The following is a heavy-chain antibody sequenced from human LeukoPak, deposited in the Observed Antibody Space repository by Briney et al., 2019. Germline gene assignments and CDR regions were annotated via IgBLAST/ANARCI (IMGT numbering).Heavy chain of an antibody. V-gene: IGHV3-48*01. D-gene: IGHD2-15*01. J-gene: IGHJ4*02. Sequence: GGSLRLSCAASGFTFSAYHINWVRQAPGKGLAWISYISTTGTTIHYADSVKGRFTISRDNSKNTLYLQMNSLRAEDTAVYYCARDTSDIVVVVAEDFDYWGQGTLVTVSS. CDR2: ISTTGTTI. CDR1: GFTFSAYH. CDR3: ARDTSDIVVVVAEDFDY.